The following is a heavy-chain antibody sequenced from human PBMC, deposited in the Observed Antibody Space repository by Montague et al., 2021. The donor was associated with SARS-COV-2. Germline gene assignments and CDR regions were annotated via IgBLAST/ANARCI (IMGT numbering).Heavy chain of an antibody. Sequence: SLRLSCAASGFTFSSYWMSWVRQAPGKGLEWVANIKQDGSEKYYVDSVKGRFTISRDNAKTSLFLQMNSLRAEDTAVYFCARSIWFGPSDYWGQGTLVTVSS. J-gene: IGHJ4*02. D-gene: IGHD3-10*01. CDR1: GFTFSSYW. V-gene: IGHV3-7*01. CDR2: IKQDGSEK. CDR3: ARSIWFGPSDY.